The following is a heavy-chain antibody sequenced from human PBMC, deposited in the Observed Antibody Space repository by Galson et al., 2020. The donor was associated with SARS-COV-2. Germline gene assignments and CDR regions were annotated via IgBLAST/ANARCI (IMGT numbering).Heavy chain of an antibody. CDR1: GGSITSSSYY. CDR3: ARVHYDNLTGYLGGSTPTLGY. V-gene: IGHV4-39*07. CDR2: IYYSRST. D-gene: IGHD3-9*01. Sequence: ASETLSLTCTVPGGSITSSSYYWGWIRQPPGKGLEWIGSIYYSRSTYYNPSLKSRVTISVDTSKNQSSLKLSSVTAADMAVYYCARVHYDNLTGYLGGSTPTLGYWGQGTLVTVFS. J-gene: IGHJ4*02.